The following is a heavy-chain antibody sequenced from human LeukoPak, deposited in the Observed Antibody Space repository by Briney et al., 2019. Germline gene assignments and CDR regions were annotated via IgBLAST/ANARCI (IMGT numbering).Heavy chain of an antibody. CDR1: GGSISSYY. Sequence: SETLSLTCTVSGGSISSYYWSWIRQPAGKGLEWIGRIYTSGSTNYSPSLKSRVTISVDKSKNQFSLKLSSVTAADTAVYYCARDEAGGDAFDIWGQGTMVTVSS. CDR2: IYTSGST. J-gene: IGHJ3*02. CDR3: ARDEAGGDAFDI. V-gene: IGHV4-4*07. D-gene: IGHD4-23*01.